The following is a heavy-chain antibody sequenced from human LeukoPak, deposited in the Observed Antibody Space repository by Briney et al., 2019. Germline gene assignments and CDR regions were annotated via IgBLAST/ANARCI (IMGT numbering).Heavy chain of an antibody. CDR3: ATALFDSSSWYVPTFFDY. D-gene: IGHD6-13*01. V-gene: IGHV5-51*01. J-gene: IGHJ4*02. CDR1: GYSFTSYW. CDR2: IYPGDSDA. Sequence: GESLKISCKGSGYSFTSYWIGWVRQMPGKGLEWMGIIYPGDSDARYSLSFQGQVTISADKSISTAYLQWSSLKASDTAMYYCATALFDSSSWYVPTFFDYWGQGTLVTVSS.